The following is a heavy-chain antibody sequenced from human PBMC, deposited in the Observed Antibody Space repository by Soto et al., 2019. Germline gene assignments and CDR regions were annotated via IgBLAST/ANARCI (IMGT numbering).Heavy chain of an antibody. CDR1: GFNLYSYS. CDR2: ISGGSGTT. Sequence: PGGSLRLSCEASGFNLYSYSMNWVRQAPGKGLEWVSFISGGSGTTYYAGSVQGRFTISRDNARNTLYLQVNSLGAEDTAIYYCAKGTTSGWPYYFDYWGQGILVTVSS. V-gene: IGHV3-23*01. J-gene: IGHJ4*02. CDR3: AKGTTSGWPYYFDY. D-gene: IGHD6-19*01.